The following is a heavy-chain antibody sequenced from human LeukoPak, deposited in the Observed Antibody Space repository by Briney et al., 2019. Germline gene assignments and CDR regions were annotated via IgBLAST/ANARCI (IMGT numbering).Heavy chain of an antibody. D-gene: IGHD2-2*01. CDR1: GYTFTSYG. CDR3: ARGYCSSTSCYRPNWFDP. Sequence: ASVKVSCKASGYTFTSYGISWVRQAPGQGLEWMGWISTYNGNTNYAQKLQGRVTTTTDTSTSTAYMELRSLRSDDTAVYYCARGYCSSTSCYRPNWFDPWGQGTLVTVSS. CDR2: ISTYNGNT. J-gene: IGHJ5*02. V-gene: IGHV1-18*01.